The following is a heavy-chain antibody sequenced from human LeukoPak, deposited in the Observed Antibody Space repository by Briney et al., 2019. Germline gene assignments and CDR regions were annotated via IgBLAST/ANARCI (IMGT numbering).Heavy chain of an antibody. Sequence: GGSLRLSCAASGFTFSSYAMSWVRQAPGKGLEWVSAISGSGGSTYYADSVKGRFTISRDNSKNTLYLQMNSLRAEDTAVYYCAKEPSSSWVRRGYFQHWGQGTLVTVSS. CDR1: GFTFSSYA. J-gene: IGHJ1*01. CDR2: ISGSGGST. D-gene: IGHD6-13*01. CDR3: AKEPSSSWVRRGYFQH. V-gene: IGHV3-23*01.